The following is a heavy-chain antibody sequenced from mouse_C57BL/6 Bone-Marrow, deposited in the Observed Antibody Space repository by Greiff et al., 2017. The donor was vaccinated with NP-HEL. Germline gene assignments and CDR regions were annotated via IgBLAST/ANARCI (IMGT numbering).Heavy chain of an antibody. J-gene: IGHJ4*01. CDR1: GFTFSSYG. CDR2: ISSGGSYT. V-gene: IGHV5-6*01. CDR3: ARHAHYYAMDY. Sequence: EVQGVESGGDLVKPGGSLKLSCAASGFTFSSYGMSWVRQTPDKRLEWVATISSGGSYTYYPDSVKGRFTISRDNAKNTLYLQMSSLKSEDTAMYYCARHAHYYAMDYWGQGTSVTVS.